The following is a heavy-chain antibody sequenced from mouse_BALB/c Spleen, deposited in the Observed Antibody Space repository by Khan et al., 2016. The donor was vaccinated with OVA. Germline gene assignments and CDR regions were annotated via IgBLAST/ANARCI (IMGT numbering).Heavy chain of an antibody. D-gene: IGHD2-2*01. J-gene: IGHJ4*01. V-gene: IGHV1S34*01. Sequence: LVKTGASVKISCTTSGYSFTGYYMHWVKQSHGKSLEWIGYISCYNGATTYNQKFKGKATFTVDTSSSTAYMQFNSLTSEDSAVYYCARTHLLWLYAMDYWGQGTSVTVSS. CDR2: ISCYNGAT. CDR1: GYSFTGYY. CDR3: ARTHLLWLYAMDY.